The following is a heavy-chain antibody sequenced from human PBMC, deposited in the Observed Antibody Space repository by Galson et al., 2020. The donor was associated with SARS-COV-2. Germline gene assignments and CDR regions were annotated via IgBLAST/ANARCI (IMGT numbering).Heavy chain of an antibody. CDR1: GGTFSSYT. CDR3: ARIASKIGSDH. V-gene: IGHV1-69*02. D-gene: IGHD3-10*01. J-gene: IGHJ4*02. Sequence: SVKVSCKASGGTFSSYTLSWVRQAPGQGLEWMGRIIPMLNITYYAEHLQGRLTITADESTSTTDMELSSLRSEDTAIYYCARIASKIGSDHWGQGTLVSVS. CDR2: IIPMLNIT.